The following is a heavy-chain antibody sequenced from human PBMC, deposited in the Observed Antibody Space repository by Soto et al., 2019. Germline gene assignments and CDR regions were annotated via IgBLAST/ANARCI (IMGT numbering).Heavy chain of an antibody. Sequence: DSGPTLVNPTETLTLTCTVPGFSHHKARMGVSWIRQPPGKALEWLAHIFSNDEKSYSTSLKSRLTISKDTSKSQVVLTMTNMDPVDTATYYCARCSIWFGELLYTVNWFDPWGQGTLVTVSS. CDR2: IFSNDEK. CDR1: GFSHHKARMG. V-gene: IGHV2-26*01. D-gene: IGHD3-10*01. J-gene: IGHJ5*02. CDR3: ARCSIWFGELLYTVNWFDP.